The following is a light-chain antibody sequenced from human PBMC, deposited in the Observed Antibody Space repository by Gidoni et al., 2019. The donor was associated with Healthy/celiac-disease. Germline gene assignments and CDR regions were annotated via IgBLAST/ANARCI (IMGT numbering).Light chain of an antibody. CDR3: QKYNSAPFT. V-gene: IGKV1-27*01. CDR1: QGISNY. J-gene: IGKJ5*01. CDR2: AAS. Sequence: DIQMTQSPSSLSASVGDRVTITCRASQGISNYLAWYQHKPGKVPKLLIYAASTLQLGVPSRFSCSGSGTHFTLTISSLQPEDVATYYCQKYNSAPFTFXXXTRLEIK.